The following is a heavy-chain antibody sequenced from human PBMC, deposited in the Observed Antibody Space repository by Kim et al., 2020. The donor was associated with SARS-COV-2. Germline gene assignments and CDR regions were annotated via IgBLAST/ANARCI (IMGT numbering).Heavy chain of an antibody. V-gene: IGHV3-33*06. J-gene: IGHJ4*02. Sequence: VKGRFTNPRDNSKNPLYLQMNTLRAEDTAVYYCAKERRKYCSGGSCHLEYWGQGTLVTVSS. CDR3: AKERRKYCSGGSCHLEY. D-gene: IGHD2-15*01.